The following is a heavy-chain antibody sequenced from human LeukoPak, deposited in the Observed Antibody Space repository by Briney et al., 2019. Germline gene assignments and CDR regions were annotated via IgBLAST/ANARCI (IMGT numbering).Heavy chain of an antibody. CDR3: ARDRGYRYGNYFDY. V-gene: IGHV1-2*02. Sequence: ASGNVSCKASGYTFTFYYIHWGRQAPAQGLGWMGWINPNSGGTNYAPKFEGRVTMTRDTSISTAYMALSRLRSDDTAVYYCARDRGYRYGNYFDYWGQGTLVTVSS. CDR1: GYTFTFYY. D-gene: IGHD5-18*01. CDR2: INPNSGGT. J-gene: IGHJ4*02.